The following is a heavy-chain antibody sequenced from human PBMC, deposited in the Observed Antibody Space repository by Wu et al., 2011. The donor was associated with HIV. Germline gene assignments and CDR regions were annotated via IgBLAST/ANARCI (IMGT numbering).Heavy chain of an antibody. J-gene: IGHJ6*02. CDR3: ARYLTATHYYYAMDV. D-gene: IGHD4-11*01. Sequence: GAEVQKPGASVTVSCKASGYTLISYGISWVRQAPGQGLEWMGRIIPSLGTASYAQKFQGRVTITADKSTSTAYMELSSLRSEDAAVYYCARYLTATHYYYAMDVWGQGTTVTVS. V-gene: IGHV1-69*04. CDR2: IIPSLGTA. CDR1: GYTLISYG.